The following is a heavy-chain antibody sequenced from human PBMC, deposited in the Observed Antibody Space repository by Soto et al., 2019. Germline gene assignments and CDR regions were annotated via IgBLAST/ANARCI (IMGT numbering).Heavy chain of an antibody. V-gene: IGHV3-7*05. D-gene: IGHD1-1*01. CDR2: IKLDGSEE. J-gene: IGHJ1*01. CDR3: ARAAMAGNEVPGD. CDR1: GFTFRSYW. Sequence: EGQLVESGGGLVQPGGSLRLSCQVSGFTFRSYWMTWVRRAPGKGLEWVANIKLDGSEEYYVDAVKGRFTISRDNAKNSLPPDLRHLRANDTAVYYCARAAMAGNEVPGDWGQGTLVTVSS.